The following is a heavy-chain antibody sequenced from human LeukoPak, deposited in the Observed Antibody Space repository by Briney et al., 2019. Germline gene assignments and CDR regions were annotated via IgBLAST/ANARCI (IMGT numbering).Heavy chain of an antibody. CDR1: GGSISNFNW. V-gene: IGHV4-4*02. CDR2: IYYSGTT. Sequence: PSGTLSLTCAVSGGSISNFNWWSWVRQPPGKGLEWIGEIYYSGTTNHNPSLKSRVTVSVDKSRNQFSLKLSSVTAADTAVYYCARGGGTVISSNAFDIWGQGTMVTVSS. J-gene: IGHJ3*02. CDR3: ARGGGTVISSNAFDI. D-gene: IGHD1-1*01.